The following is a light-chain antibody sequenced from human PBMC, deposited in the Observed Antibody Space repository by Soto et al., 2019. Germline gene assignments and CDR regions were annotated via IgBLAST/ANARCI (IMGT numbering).Light chain of an antibody. J-gene: IGKJ1*01. CDR3: QQYNGDSQA. Sequence: DIQMTQSPSSLSASLGDRVTITCRATQSISNWLAWYQQKPGKAPKLLIYDASSLQSGVPSRFRGSGSGTEFTLTISGLQPDDFETYYCQQYNGDSQAFGQGTKVDIK. CDR1: QSISNW. V-gene: IGKV1-5*01. CDR2: DAS.